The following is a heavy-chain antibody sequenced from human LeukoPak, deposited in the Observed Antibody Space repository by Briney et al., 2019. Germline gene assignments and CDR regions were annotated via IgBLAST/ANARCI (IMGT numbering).Heavy chain of an antibody. CDR1: GFTFKSHW. CDR3: ARGERRGPLDY. CDR2: LSTDSTRE. D-gene: IGHD1-1*01. Sequence: GESLRLSCAASGFTFKSHWMHWVRQSTGKGLGWVSRLSTDSTRENYADSVKGRFTVSRDNAKNTLYLQLNSLRVDDTAVYYCARGERRGPLDYWGQGTLVTVSS. J-gene: IGHJ4*02. V-gene: IGHV3-74*01.